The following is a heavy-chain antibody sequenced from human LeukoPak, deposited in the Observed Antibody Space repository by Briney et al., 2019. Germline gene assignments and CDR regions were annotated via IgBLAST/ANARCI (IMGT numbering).Heavy chain of an antibody. CDR3: ARDSDYGENNYYYYYMDV. V-gene: IGHV4-4*07. CDR2: IYTSGST. D-gene: IGHD4-17*01. Sequence: PSETLSLTCAVYGGSFSGYYWSWIRQPAGKGLEWIGRIYTSGSTNYNPSLKSRVTMSVDTSKNQFSLKLSSVTAADTAVYYCARDSDYGENNYYYYYMDVWGKGTTVTVSS. CDR1: GGSFSGYY. J-gene: IGHJ6*03.